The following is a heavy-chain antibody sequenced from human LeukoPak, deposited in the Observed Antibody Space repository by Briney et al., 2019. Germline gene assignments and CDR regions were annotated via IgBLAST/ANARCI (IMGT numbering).Heavy chain of an antibody. CDR3: ARGALLDY. CDR1: GGSFSGYY. V-gene: IGHV4-34*01. J-gene: IGHJ4*02. CDR2: INHSGST. Sequence: PSDTLSLTCAVYGGSFSGYYWSWIRQPPGKGLEWIGEINHSGSTNYNPSLKSRVTISVDTSKHQISLKLSSVTAADTAVYYCARGALLDYWGQGTLVTVFS.